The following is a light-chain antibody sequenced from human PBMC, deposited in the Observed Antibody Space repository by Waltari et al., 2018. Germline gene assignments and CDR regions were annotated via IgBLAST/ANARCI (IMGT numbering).Light chain of an antibody. Sequence: SSALTQDPAMSVALGQTVTITCRGQSLNSFYANWYQQKPGQAPLLVLYDENKRPSGIPDRFSGSSSGSSASLTITGAQAEDEAAYYCNSRDTRGNHVLFGGGTKLTVL. CDR1: SLNSFY. CDR2: DEN. CDR3: NSRDTRGNHVL. J-gene: IGLJ2*01. V-gene: IGLV3-19*01.